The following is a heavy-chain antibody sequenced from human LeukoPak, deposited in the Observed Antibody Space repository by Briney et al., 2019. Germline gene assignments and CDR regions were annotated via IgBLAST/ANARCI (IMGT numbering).Heavy chain of an antibody. V-gene: IGHV4-39*01. D-gene: IGHD3-10*01. Sequence: PSETLSLTCTVSGGSISSSSYYWGWIRQPPGKGLEWIGSIYYSGSTYYNPSLKSRVTISVDTSKNQFSLKLSSVTAADTAVYYCARGYYYGDAFDIWGQGTMVTVSS. CDR1: GGSISSSSYY. J-gene: IGHJ3*02. CDR2: IYYSGST. CDR3: ARGYYYGDAFDI.